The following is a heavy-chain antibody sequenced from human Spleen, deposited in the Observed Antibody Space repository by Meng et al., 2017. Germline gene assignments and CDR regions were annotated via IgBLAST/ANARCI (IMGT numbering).Heavy chain of an antibody. CDR3: SGHVNY. CDR1: GFTFSNAW. V-gene: IGHV3-15*01. D-gene: IGHD3-16*01. Sequence: EVQLVESGGGFVKPGGSLRLSCAASGFTFSNAWMTWVRQAPGKGLEWIGRMKGNVDGGTVDYAAAVKGRFFISRDDSENTFYLQMNSLKTEDTAVYYCSGHVNYWGHGTLVTVSS. CDR2: MKGNVDGGTV. J-gene: IGHJ4*01.